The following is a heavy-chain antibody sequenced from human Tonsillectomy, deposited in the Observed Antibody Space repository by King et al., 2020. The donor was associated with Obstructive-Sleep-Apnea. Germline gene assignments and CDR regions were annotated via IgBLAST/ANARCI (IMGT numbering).Heavy chain of an antibody. CDR1: GFSLSTSGVG. CDR2: IYWDDDK. V-gene: IGHV2-5*02. Sequence: TLQESGPTLVKPTQTLTLTCTFSGFSLSTSGVGVGWIRQPPGKALEWLALIYWDDDKRYSPSLKSRLTITKDTSKNQVVLTMTNMDPVDTATYYCAHLSFESYGSGGSCYRPYYFDYWGQGTLVTVSS. D-gene: IGHD2-15*01. CDR3: AHLSFESYGSGGSCYRPYYFDY. J-gene: IGHJ4*02.